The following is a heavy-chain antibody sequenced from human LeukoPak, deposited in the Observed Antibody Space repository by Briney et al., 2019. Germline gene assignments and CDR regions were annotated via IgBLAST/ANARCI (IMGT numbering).Heavy chain of an antibody. CDR1: GFTFTTFW. V-gene: IGHV3-21*01. D-gene: IGHD5-18*01. Sequence: PGRSLRLSCATSGFTFTTFWMHWVRQAPGKGLEWVSSISSSSSYIYYADSVKGRFTISRDNAKNSLYLQMNSLRAEDTAVYYCARADWDTAMIDYWGQGTLVTVSS. CDR2: ISSSSSYI. J-gene: IGHJ4*02. CDR3: ARADWDTAMIDY.